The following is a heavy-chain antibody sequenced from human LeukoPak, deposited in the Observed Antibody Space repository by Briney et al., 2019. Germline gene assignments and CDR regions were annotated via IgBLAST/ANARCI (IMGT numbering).Heavy chain of an antibody. V-gene: IGHV4-39*07. CDR3: PGNPSTLHSSGWPFDY. Sequence: PETLSLTCTVSGGSISSSSYYWGCIRQPPGNGLEWIGSIYYSGSTYYNPSLKSRVTISVDTSKNQFSLKLSSVTAADTAVYYCPGNPSTLHSSGWPFDYWGQGTLVTVSS. J-gene: IGHJ4*02. D-gene: IGHD6-19*01. CDR1: GGSISSSSYY. CDR2: IYYSGST.